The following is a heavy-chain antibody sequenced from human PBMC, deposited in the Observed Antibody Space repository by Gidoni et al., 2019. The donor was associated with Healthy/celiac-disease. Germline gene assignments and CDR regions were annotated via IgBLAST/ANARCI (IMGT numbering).Heavy chain of an antibody. CDR2: IRSKANSYAT. CDR1: GFPFSGSA. J-gene: IGHJ4*02. V-gene: IGHV3-73*01. D-gene: IGHD7-27*01. CDR3: TRHEAGANWGSN. Sequence: VQLVESGGGLVQPGGSLKLSCAASGFPFSGSAMHWVRQASGKGLEWVGSIRSKANSYATAYAASVKGRFTISRDDSKNTAYLQMNSLKTEDTAVYYCTRHEAGANWGSNWGQGTLVTVSS.